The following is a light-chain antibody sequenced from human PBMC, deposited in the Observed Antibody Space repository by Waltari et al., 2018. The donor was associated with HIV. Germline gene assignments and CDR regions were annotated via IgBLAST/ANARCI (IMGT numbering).Light chain of an antibody. Sequence: DIQMTQSPSSRSASVVDGVTITCRASQKISSYLNWYQQKPGKAPKLLIYTASSLQSGVPSRFSGSGSGTDFTLTISSLQPEDFATYYCQQSYSTPPWTFGQGTKVEIK. V-gene: IGKV1-39*01. J-gene: IGKJ1*01. CDR3: QQSYSTPPWT. CDR1: QKISSY. CDR2: TAS.